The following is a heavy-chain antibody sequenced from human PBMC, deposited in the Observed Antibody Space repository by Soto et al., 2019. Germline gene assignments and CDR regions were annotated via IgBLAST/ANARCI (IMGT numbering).Heavy chain of an antibody. V-gene: IGHV4-59*01. J-gene: IGHJ6*02. CDR3: ARGRRRDGYNAALKSPFYYYYGMDV. Sequence: SEPLSLTGPVSGGSISSYDWSWIRQPPGKGLEWIGYIYYSGSTNYNPSLKSRVTISVDTSKNQFSLKLSSVTAADTAVYYCARGRRRDGYNAALKSPFYYYYGMDVWGQGTTVTVSS. D-gene: IGHD5-12*01. CDR1: GGSISSYD. CDR2: IYYSGST.